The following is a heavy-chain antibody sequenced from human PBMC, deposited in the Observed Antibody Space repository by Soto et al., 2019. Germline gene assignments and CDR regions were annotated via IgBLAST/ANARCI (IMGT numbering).Heavy chain of an antibody. D-gene: IGHD6-19*01. Sequence: GGSLRLSCASSGFTFSSFSLHWVRQAPGKGLEWLALISYDGSNKYNADSVKGRFAISRDNSKNTLYLQVNSLRPEDTAVYYCAMTSSVADTQQLDFRAQRTLVTVSA. CDR1: GFTFSSFS. V-gene: IGHV3-30*09. CDR2: ISYDGSNK. CDR3: AMTSSVADTQQLDF. J-gene: IGHJ4*02.